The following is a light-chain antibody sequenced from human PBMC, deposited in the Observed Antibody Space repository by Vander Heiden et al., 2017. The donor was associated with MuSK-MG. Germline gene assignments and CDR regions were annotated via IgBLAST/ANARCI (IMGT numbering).Light chain of an antibody. J-gene: IGLJ2*01. CDR2: DVS. Sequence: QSALTQPASVSGSPGQSITISCSGTSSDAGGYNYVPWYQQHPGKAPKRMIYDVSNRPSGVSDRFSGSKSGNTASLTISGLQAEDEADYYCSSYTSDSTVVFGGGTKLTVL. CDR3: SSYTSDSTVV. CDR1: SSDAGGYNY. V-gene: IGLV2-14*03.